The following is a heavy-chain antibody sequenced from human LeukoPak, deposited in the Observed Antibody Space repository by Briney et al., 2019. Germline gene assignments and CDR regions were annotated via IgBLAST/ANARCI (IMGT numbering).Heavy chain of an antibody. CDR1: GGSXSSSSYY. CDR3: ARRSSCSGGSCSLGLDY. J-gene: IGHJ4*02. D-gene: IGHD2-15*01. V-gene: IGHV4-39*01. Sequence: SXXLXLTCAVXGGSXSSSSYYWGWIRQPQGKGLEGIVSIYYSGSTYYNPSLKSRVTISVDTSKNQFSLKLSSVTAADTAVYYCARRSSCSGGSCSLGLDYWGQGTLVTVSS. CDR2: IYYSGST.